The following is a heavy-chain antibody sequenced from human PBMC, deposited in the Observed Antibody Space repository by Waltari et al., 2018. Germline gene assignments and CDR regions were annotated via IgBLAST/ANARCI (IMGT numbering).Heavy chain of an antibody. CDR3: ARTTVTPDY. J-gene: IGHJ4*02. V-gene: IGHV1-2*02. Sequence: QVQLVQSGAEVKKPGASVKVSCKASGYTFTGYYMHWVRQAPGQGLEWIGWINPNSGDTHYAQKLQGRVTMTRDTSISTAYMELRSLRSDDTAVYYCARTTVTPDYWGQGTLVTVSS. D-gene: IGHD4-17*01. CDR2: INPNSGDT. CDR1: GYTFTGYY.